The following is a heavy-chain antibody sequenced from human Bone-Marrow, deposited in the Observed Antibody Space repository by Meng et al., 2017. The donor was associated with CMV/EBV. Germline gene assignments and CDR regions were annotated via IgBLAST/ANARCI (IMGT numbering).Heavy chain of an antibody. CDR3: ARAHADSYYYCGMDV. J-gene: IGHJ6*02. D-gene: IGHD4-17*01. V-gene: IGHV4-59*01. CDR2: IYYSGST. CDR1: GGSISSYY. Sequence: SETLSLTCTVSGGSISSYYWSWIRQPPGKGLEWIGYIYYSGSTNYNPSLKSRVTISVDTSKNQFSLKLSSVTAADTAVYYCARAHADSYYYCGMDVWGQGTTVTVSS.